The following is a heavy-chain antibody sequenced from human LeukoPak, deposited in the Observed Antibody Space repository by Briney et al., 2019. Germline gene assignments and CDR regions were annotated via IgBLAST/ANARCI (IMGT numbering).Heavy chain of an antibody. CDR3: ARVVLSDGMDV. Sequence: GGSLRLSCAASGFVFSTYAMHWVRQAPGKGLEWVAVTSYDEGNKIYTDSAKGRFTISRDNSKNTLYLQMNSLRVEDTAVYYCARVVLSDGMDVWDQGTTVTVSS. V-gene: IGHV3-30*04. D-gene: IGHD2/OR15-2a*01. CDR2: TSYDEGNK. J-gene: IGHJ6*02. CDR1: GFVFSTYA.